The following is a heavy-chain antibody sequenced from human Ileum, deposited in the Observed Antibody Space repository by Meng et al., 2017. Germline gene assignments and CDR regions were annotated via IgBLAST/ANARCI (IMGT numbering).Heavy chain of an antibody. D-gene: IGHD2-15*01. J-gene: IGHJ4*02. CDR1: GGSLSAYF. CDR2: INHSGSI. CDR3: AMSIPQYCTGDSCYSGVSY. Sequence: SEPLSFTCAVLGGSLSAYFWTWFRQSPGKELEWIGAINHSGSIYYTPFPKSPVTMSVDTSKYLSSLYLTSVTAADTAMYYYAMSIPQYCTGDSCYSGVSYWGQGTLVTVSS. V-gene: IGHV4-34*01.